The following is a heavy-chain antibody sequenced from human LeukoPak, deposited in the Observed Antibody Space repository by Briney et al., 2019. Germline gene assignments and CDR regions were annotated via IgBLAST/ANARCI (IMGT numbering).Heavy chain of an antibody. Sequence: PGGSLRLSCAASGFTFSNYWMHWVRQGPGKGLVWVSRSNSDGSSTGYADSVKGRFTISRDNAKNTLHLQMNSLRVEDTAVYYCARGIAAAGKGTVVDYWGQGTLVTVSS. D-gene: IGHD6-13*01. CDR1: GFTFSNYW. J-gene: IGHJ4*02. CDR2: SNSDGSST. V-gene: IGHV3-74*01. CDR3: ARGIAAAGKGTVVDY.